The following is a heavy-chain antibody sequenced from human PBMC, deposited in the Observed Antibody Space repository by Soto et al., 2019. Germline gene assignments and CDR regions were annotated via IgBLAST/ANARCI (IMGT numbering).Heavy chain of an antibody. J-gene: IGHJ4*02. D-gene: IGHD6-19*01. CDR2: IWYDGSNK. V-gene: IGHV3-33*01. CDR3: ARGISSSIAVAGPVDY. Sequence: GGSLRLSCAASGFTFSSYGMHWVRQAPGKGLEWVAVIWYDGSNKYYADSVKGRFTISRDNSKNTLYLQMNSLRAEDTAVYYCARGISSSIAVAGPVDYWGQGTLVTVSS. CDR1: GFTFSSYG.